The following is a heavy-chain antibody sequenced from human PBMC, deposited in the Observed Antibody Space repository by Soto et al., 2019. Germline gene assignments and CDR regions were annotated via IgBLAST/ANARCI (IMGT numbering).Heavy chain of an antibody. V-gene: IGHV1-69*01. CDR2: ISPMFGAA. CDR1: GGTFNTYA. J-gene: IGHJ4*02. Sequence: QVQLVQSGAEMKKPGSSVKVSCQSSGGTFNTYAMNWVRQAPGQGPEWMGDISPMFGAANYAPKFQGRVTITAEESAGTSYMQLSSLTSEDTALYFCAREVQGHTPAFVYWGQGTLVTVSS. CDR3: AREVQGHTPAFVY.